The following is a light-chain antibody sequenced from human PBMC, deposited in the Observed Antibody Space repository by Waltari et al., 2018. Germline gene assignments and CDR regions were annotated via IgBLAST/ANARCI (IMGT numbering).Light chain of an antibody. V-gene: IGKV1-5*03. CDR2: KAS. Sequence: DIQMTQSPSTLSTSVGDRATITCRASQSISSWLVWYQQKPGKAPKLLIYKASSLKSGVPSRFSGSGSGTEFTLTISSLQPDDFATYYCQQYNSYPSFGQGTKVEIK. CDR1: QSISSW. CDR3: QQYNSYPS. J-gene: IGKJ1*01.